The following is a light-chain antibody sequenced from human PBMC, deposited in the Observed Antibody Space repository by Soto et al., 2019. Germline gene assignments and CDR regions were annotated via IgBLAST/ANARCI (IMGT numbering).Light chain of an antibody. Sequence: EIVLTQSPGTLSLSAGETATLSCRASQSVSSNYLAWYQQKPGQAPRLLIYGASTRATGIPARFSGSGSGTEFTLTFSSLQSEDFAVYYCQQYNNLPRTFGQGTKVDIK. V-gene: IGKV3-15*01. CDR1: QSVSSN. CDR2: GAS. J-gene: IGKJ1*01. CDR3: QQYNNLPRT.